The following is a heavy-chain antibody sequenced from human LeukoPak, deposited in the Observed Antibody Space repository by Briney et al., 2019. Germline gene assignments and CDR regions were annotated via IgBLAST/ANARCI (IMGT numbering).Heavy chain of an antibody. CDR3: ARGSHSSSCPFDY. CDR1: GFTFSSYS. Sequence: KAGGSLRLSCAASGFTFSSYSMSWVRQAPGKGLEWVSSISSSSSYIYYADSVKGRFTISRDNAKNSLYLQMNSLRAEDTAVYYCARGSHSSSCPFDYWGQGTLVTVSS. V-gene: IGHV3-21*01. D-gene: IGHD6-13*01. J-gene: IGHJ4*02. CDR2: ISSSSSYI.